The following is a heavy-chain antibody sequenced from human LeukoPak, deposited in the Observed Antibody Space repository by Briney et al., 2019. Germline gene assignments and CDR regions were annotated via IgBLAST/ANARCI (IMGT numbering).Heavy chain of an antibody. D-gene: IGHD6-13*01. J-gene: IGHJ3*02. CDR1: GFTFSSYD. Sequence: GGSLRLSCAASGFTFSSYDMHWVRQAPGKGLEWVAVISYDGNNNYYEDSEKGRFTVSRDNSKNPLYLQMSSLRAEDTAVYYCASEYNNTWSRANDAFDIWGQGTMVTVSS. CDR2: ISYDGNNN. CDR3: ASEYNNTWSRANDAFDI. V-gene: IGHV3-30*03.